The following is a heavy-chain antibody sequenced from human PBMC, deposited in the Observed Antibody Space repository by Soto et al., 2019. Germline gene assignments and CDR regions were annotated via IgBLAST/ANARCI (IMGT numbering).Heavy chain of an antibody. Sequence: VQLLESGGGLVQPGGSLRLSCAASGFTFSSYAMSWVRQAPGKGLEWVSAISGSGGSTYYADSVKGRFTISRDNSKNTLYLQMNSLRAEDTAVYYCAKEIGLTTVTLGPFDYWGQGTLVTVSS. CDR1: GFTFSSYA. J-gene: IGHJ4*02. D-gene: IGHD4-17*01. V-gene: IGHV3-23*01. CDR2: ISGSGGST. CDR3: AKEIGLTTVTLGPFDY.